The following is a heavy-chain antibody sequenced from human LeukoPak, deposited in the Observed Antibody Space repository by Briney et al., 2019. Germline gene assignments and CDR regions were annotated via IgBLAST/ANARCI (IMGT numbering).Heavy chain of an antibody. CDR3: ARAGIL. Sequence: PGRSLRLSCAASGFTFSSYGMHWVRQAPGKGLEWVAVISYDGSNKYYADSVKGRFTISRDNSKNTLYLQMNSLRVEDTAVYYCARAGILWGQGTLVTVSS. J-gene: IGHJ4*02. CDR2: ISYDGSNK. D-gene: IGHD1-26*01. CDR1: GFTFSSYG. V-gene: IGHV3-30*03.